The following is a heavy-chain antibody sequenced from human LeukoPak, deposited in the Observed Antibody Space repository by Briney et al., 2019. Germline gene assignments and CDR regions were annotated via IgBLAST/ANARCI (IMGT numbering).Heavy chain of an antibody. CDR1: GFTFGDYA. J-gene: IGHJ6*03. Sequence: GGSLRLSCTASGFTFGDYAMSWVRQAPGKGLEWVGFIRSKGDGGTTEYAASVKGIFTISRDDSKTIAYLQMTSLKTEDTAVYYCMVDTAMAASRDYYSYMDVWGKGTTVTVSS. CDR2: IRSKGDGGTT. V-gene: IGHV3-49*04. D-gene: IGHD5-18*01. CDR3: MVDTAMAASRDYYSYMDV.